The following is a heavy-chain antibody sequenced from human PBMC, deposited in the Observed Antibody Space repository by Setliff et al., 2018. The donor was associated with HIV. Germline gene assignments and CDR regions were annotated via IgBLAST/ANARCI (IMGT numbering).Heavy chain of an antibody. CDR1: GGTFSSYA. Sequence: GASVKVSCKASGGTFSSYAIGWVRQAPGQGLEWMGGIIPILGIANYAQKFQGRVTITADESTSTAYMELSSLRSEDTAVYYCARSIADLSLGNSYQSRKVAHYFDYWGQGTQVTVSS. D-gene: IGHD3-16*02. J-gene: IGHJ4*02. CDR2: IIPILGIA. V-gene: IGHV1-69*10. CDR3: ARSIADLSLGNSYQSRKVAHYFDY.